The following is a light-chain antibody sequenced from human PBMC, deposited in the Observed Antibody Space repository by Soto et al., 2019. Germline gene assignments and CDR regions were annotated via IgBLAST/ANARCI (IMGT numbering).Light chain of an antibody. CDR3: QQRSNWPLT. Sequence: IVLTQSPATLSVFPGETGTSSCRASQSVSSNLAWYQQRPGQAPRLLIYGASNRATGIPPRFSGSGSGTDFTLTISSLEPEDFAVYYCQQRSNWPLTFGQGTRLEI. V-gene: IGKV3-11*01. CDR1: QSVSSN. CDR2: GAS. J-gene: IGKJ5*01.